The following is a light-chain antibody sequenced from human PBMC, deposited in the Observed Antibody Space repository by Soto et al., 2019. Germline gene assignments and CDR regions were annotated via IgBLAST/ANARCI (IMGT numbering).Light chain of an antibody. V-gene: IGKV3-20*01. J-gene: IGKJ1*01. CDR2: GAS. CDR1: QNVSNSY. Sequence: EIVLTQSPGTLSLSPGERATLSCRASQNVSNSYIAWYQQKPGQAPRLLIYGASSRATGIPDRFSGSGSGTDFTLTISGLEPEDFAVYCCQQYGSSPWTFGQGTKVEIK. CDR3: QQYGSSPWT.